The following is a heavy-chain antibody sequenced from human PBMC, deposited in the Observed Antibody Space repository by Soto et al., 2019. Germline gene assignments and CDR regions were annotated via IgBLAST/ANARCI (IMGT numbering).Heavy chain of an antibody. CDR2: INPNSGVT. D-gene: IGHD4-17*01. J-gene: IGHJ6*03. V-gene: IGHV1-2*04. CDR3: XXXXXGXTAXLDYYYFYMDV. Sequence: QVQLVQSGAEVKKPGASVTVSCRASGDTFTGYYMHWVRQAPGQGLEWMGWINPNSGVTKYAQKFQGWVTMTRDTXIRTXXXXLSRLRXXXTXVXXXXXXXXGXTAXLDYYYFYMDVWGTGTTVTVSS. CDR1: GDTFTGYY.